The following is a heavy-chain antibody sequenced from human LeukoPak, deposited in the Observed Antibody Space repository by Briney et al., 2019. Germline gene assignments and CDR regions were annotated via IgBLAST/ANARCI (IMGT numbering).Heavy chain of an antibody. CDR1: GSTFSSHW. CDR3: ARDGYNPGY. CDR2: IKQDGSEK. D-gene: IGHD5-24*01. J-gene: IGHJ4*02. V-gene: IGHV3-7*01. Sequence: GGSLRLSCAASGSTFSSHWMSWVRQAPGKGLEWVANIKQDGSEKYYVDSVKGRFTISRDNAKNSLYLQMNSLRAEDTAVYYCARDGYNPGYWGQGTLVTVSS.